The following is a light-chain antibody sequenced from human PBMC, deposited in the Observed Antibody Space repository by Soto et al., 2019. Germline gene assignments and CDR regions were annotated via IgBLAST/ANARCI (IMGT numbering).Light chain of an antibody. Sequence: EIVLTQSPGTLSLSPGERATLSCRASQSVSSRYLGWYQQKAGPAPRLLIYGASSRVTGIPERFSGSGSGTDFTLTISRLQPEDVAVYYCQQHGTSYRTFGQGTKLEIK. V-gene: IGKV3-20*01. CDR3: QQHGTSYRT. CDR2: GAS. CDR1: QSVSSRY. J-gene: IGKJ2*01.